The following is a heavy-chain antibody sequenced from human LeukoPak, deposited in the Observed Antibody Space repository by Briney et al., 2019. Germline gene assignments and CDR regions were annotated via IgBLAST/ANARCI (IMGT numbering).Heavy chain of an antibody. CDR3: AHQVPPNDEFFDH. CDR1: GFTVSSCS. J-gene: IGHJ5*02. Sequence: PGGSLRLSRVASGFTVSSCSMHWVRPAPGEGLEWLSGISNTGRATDYADSIKGRFTISRDNSKNTVFLQMNSLRGEAEAEYFCAHQVPPNDEFFDHWGQGTLVTVSS. CDR2: ISNTGRAT. V-gene: IGHV3-23*01.